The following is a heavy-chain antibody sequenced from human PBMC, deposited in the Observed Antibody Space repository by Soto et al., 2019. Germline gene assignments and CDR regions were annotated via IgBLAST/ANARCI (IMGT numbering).Heavy chain of an antibody. V-gene: IGHV3-11*01. CDR3: ARDSSSSGWYILCYYYGMDV. CDR1: GFTFSDYY. Sequence: PGGSLRLSCAASGFTFSDYYMSWIRQAPGKGLEWVSYISSSGSTIYYADSVKGRFTISRDNAKNSLYLQMNSLRAEDTAVYYCARDSSSSGWYILCYYYGMDVWGQGTKVTVSS. D-gene: IGHD6-19*01. J-gene: IGHJ6*02. CDR2: ISSSGSTI.